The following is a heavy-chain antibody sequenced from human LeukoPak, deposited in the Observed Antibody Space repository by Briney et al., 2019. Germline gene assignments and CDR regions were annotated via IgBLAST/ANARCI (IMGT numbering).Heavy chain of an antibody. CDR3: ARDTSAAYDYGYHWFDP. Sequence: SETLSLTCTVSGGSISNYYWNWIRQPPGQGLEWIGYISNSGSTIYNPSLKSRVTISKNTSKNQISLTLNSVTAADTAVYYCARDTSAAYDYGYHWFDPWGQGTLVTVSS. J-gene: IGHJ5*02. CDR1: GGSISNYY. D-gene: IGHD3-10*01. V-gene: IGHV4-59*01. CDR2: ISNSGST.